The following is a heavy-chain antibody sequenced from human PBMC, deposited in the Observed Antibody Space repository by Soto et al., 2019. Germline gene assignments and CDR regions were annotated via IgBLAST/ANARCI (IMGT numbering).Heavy chain of an antibody. CDR2: ISGSGGST. D-gene: IGHD3-22*01. CDR3: AKYYYDSKWLGYFDY. V-gene: IGHV3-23*01. CDR1: GFTFSSYA. J-gene: IGHJ4*02. Sequence: EVQLLESGGGWVQPGVSLRLSCAASGFTFSSYAMSWVRQAPGKGLDWVSAISGSGGSTYYADSVKSRFTISRDNPKNTLYLQMNSLRAEDTAVYYCAKYYYDSKWLGYFDYWGQGTLVTVSS.